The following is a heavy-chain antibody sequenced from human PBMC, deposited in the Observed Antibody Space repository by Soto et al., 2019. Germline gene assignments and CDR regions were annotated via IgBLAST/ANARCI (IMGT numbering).Heavy chain of an antibody. CDR2: IWYDGSNK. D-gene: IGHD4-17*01. V-gene: IGHV3-33*01. CDR1: GFTFSSYG. J-gene: IGHJ6*02. Sequence: QVQLVESGGGVVQPGRSLRLSCAASGFTFSSYGMHWVRQAPGKGLEWVAVIWYDGSNKYYADSVKGRFTISRDNSKNTLYLQMNSLRAEDTAVYYCARDTYGDGAGYYYGMDVWGQGPTVTVSS. CDR3: ARDTYGDGAGYYYGMDV.